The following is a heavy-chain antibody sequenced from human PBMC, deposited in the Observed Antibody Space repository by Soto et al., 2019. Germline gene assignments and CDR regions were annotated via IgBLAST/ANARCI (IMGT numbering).Heavy chain of an antibody. J-gene: IGHJ4*02. Sequence: GGSLRLSCAASGFTFSSYGMHWVRQAPGKGLEWVAVISYDGSNKYYADSVKGRFTISGDNSKKPLYLQMNSLRAEETAVYYCAKEYIVGATVGRFDYWGQGTLVTVSS. CDR1: GFTFSSYG. CDR2: ISYDGSNK. V-gene: IGHV3-30*18. D-gene: IGHD1-26*01. CDR3: AKEYIVGATVGRFDY.